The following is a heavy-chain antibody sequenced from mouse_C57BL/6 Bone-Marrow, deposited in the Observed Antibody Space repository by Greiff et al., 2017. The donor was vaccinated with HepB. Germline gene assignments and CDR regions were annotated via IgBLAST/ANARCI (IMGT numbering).Heavy chain of an antibody. D-gene: IGHD1-1*01. Sequence: VQLQQSGAELVRPGASVKLSCTASGFNIKDDYMHWVKQRPEQGLEWIGWIDPENGDTEYASKFQGKATITADTSSNTAYLQLSSLTSEDTAVYYCTPITTVVAPYYFDYWGQGTTLTVSS. CDR1: GFNIKDDY. J-gene: IGHJ2*01. CDR3: TPITTVVAPYYFDY. V-gene: IGHV14-4*01. CDR2: IDPENGDT.